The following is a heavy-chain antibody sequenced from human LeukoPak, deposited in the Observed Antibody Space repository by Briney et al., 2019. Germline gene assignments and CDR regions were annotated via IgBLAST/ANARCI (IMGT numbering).Heavy chain of an antibody. CDR2: IWYDGSNK. V-gene: IGHV3-33*08. CDR1: GFTVSSNH. Sequence: GGSLRLSCATSGFTVSSNHMNWVRQAPGKGLEWVAVIWYDGSNKYYADSVKGRFTISRDNSKNTLYLQMNSLRAEDTAVYYCAREEAYSSSWYYPKTYYYYGMDVWGQGTTVTVSS. CDR3: AREEAYSSSWYYPKTYYYYGMDV. D-gene: IGHD6-13*01. J-gene: IGHJ6*02.